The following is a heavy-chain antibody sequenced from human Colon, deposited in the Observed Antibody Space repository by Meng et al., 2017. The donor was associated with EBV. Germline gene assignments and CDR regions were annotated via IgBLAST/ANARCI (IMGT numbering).Heavy chain of an antibody. J-gene: IGHJ4*02. Sequence: HVTRQEAGSGLGQTSGTLSLTCAGAWGFLGGKNWWSWVRKPTGKGLEWIGEIYHSGSTNYNPSLKSRVTISVDESKNQFSLRLSSVTAADTAVYYCARVGAYCGGDCYHPRWGQGTLVTVSS. V-gene: IGHV4-4*02. D-gene: IGHD2-21*02. CDR3: ARVGAYCGGDCYHPR. CDR1: WGFLGGKNW. CDR2: IYHSGST.